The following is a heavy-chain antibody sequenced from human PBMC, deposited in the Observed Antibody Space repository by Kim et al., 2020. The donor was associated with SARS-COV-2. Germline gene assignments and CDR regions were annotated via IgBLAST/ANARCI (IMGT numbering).Heavy chain of an antibody. Sequence: NHSPPLRSRVTIQVDTPNNKFSLKLSSVTAACTAVYYCARVISGRGGFDPWGQGTLVTVSS. CDR3: ARVISGRGGFDP. D-gene: IGHD3-16*01. V-gene: IGHV4-59*01. J-gene: IGHJ5*02.